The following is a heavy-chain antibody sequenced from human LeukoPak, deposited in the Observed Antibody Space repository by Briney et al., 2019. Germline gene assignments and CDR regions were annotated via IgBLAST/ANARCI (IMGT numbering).Heavy chain of an antibody. CDR2: ISYDGSNK. CDR1: GFTFSSYV. CDR3: ARGAPSYYYDSSGYLFGDY. V-gene: IGHV3-30*04. D-gene: IGHD3-22*01. J-gene: IGHJ4*02. Sequence: GRSLRLSCAASGFTFSSYVMHWVRQAPGKGLEWVAVISYDGSNKYYADSVKGRFTISRDNSKNTLYLQMNSLRAEDTAVYYCARGAPSYYYDSSGYLFGDYWGQGTLVTVSS.